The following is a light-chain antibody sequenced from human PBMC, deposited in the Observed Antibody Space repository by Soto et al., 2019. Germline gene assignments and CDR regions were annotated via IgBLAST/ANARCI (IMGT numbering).Light chain of an antibody. J-gene: IGKJ1*01. CDR2: DAS. CDR3: QQYDVWRT. CDR1: KSASSN. V-gene: IGKV3-15*01. Sequence: EIIMTQSPATVSVSPGERATLSCRAGKSASSNLAWYQQKPGQAPRLLIYDASTRATGIPDRFSASGSGTEFTLTISSLQSEDFAVYYCQQYDVWRTFGQGTKVDIK.